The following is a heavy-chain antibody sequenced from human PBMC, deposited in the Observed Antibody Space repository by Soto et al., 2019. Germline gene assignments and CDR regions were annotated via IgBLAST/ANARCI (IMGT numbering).Heavy chain of an antibody. CDR2: INPNSGGT. V-gene: IGHV1-2*02. CDR3: ARDGYGDYVY. D-gene: IGHD4-17*01. Sequence: ASVKVSCKASGYTFTGYYMHWVRQAPGQGLEWMGWINPNSGGTNYAQKFQGRVTMTRDTSMSTAYMELRSLRSDDTAVYYCARDGYGDYVYWGQGTLVTVAS. CDR1: GYTFTGYY. J-gene: IGHJ4*02.